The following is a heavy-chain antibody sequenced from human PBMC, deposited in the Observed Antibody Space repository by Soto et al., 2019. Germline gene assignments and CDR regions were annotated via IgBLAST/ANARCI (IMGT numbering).Heavy chain of an antibody. V-gene: IGHV3-49*04. CDR3: TRVSGYYDSSGERGYYYYGMDV. D-gene: IGHD3-22*01. CDR1: GFTFGDYA. Sequence: GGSLRLSCTASGFTFGDYAMSWVRQAPGKGLEWVGFIRSKAYGGTTEYTASVKGRFTISRDDSKSIAYLQMNSLKTEETAVYYCTRVSGYYDSSGERGYYYYGMDVWGQGTTFTVSS. CDR2: IRSKAYGGTT. J-gene: IGHJ6*02.